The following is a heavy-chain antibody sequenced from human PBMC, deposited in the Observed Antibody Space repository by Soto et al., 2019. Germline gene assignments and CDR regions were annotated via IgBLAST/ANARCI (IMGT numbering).Heavy chain of an antibody. V-gene: IGHV3-30*18. CDR1: GFTFASYG. J-gene: IGHJ6*02. D-gene: IGHD4-4*01. CDR2: VSFDSKNK. Sequence: LVESGGRVVRPGRSLTLSCAASGFTFASYGMHWVRQAPGKGLEWVATVSFDSKNKYYIDSVEGRFTISRDNSENTLSLQMNSLRHEDTAVYYCAKESVEATYSFYGLDVWVPGTTVTVSS. CDR3: AKESVEATYSFYGLDV.